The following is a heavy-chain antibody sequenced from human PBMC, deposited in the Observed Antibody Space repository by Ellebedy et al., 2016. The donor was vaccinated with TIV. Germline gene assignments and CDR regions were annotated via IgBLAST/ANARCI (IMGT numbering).Heavy chain of an antibody. CDR3: ARDHPPQWVYYYGSGSYYFGY. CDR2: INGDESST. J-gene: IGHJ4*02. Sequence: GGSLRLXCAASGFTFSGYWMHWVRQAPGKGLVWVSRINGDESSTSYADSVKGRFTISRDNAKNTLYLQMNSLRAEDTAVYYCARDHPPQWVYYYGSGSYYFGYWGQGTLVTVSS. CDR1: GFTFSGYW. D-gene: IGHD3-10*01. V-gene: IGHV3-74*01.